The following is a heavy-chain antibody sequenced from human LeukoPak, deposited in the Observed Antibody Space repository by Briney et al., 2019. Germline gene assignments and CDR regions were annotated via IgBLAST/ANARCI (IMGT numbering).Heavy chain of an antibody. D-gene: IGHD5-18*01. CDR2: INPSGGST. CDR1: GGTFSSYA. Sequence: AASVKVSCKASGGTFSSYAISWVRQAPGQGLEWMGIINPSGGSTTYAQKFQGRVTMTRDMSTSTVYMELSSLRSEDTAVYYCASGGYNYGLKRNTFDYWGQGTLVTVSS. CDR3: ASGGYNYGLKRNTFDY. V-gene: IGHV1-46*01. J-gene: IGHJ4*02.